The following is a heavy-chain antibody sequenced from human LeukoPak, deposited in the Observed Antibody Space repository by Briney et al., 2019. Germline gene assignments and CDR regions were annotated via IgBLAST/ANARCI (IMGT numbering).Heavy chain of an antibody. Sequence: SQTLSLTCAISGDSVSSDSAAWNWIRQSPSRGLEWLARTYFRSKWYYDYALAVKGRITINPDTSKNQFSLQLSSVTPEDTAVYYCVRDPVGGSTIFDCWGQGTLVTVSS. CDR3: VRDPVGGSTIFDC. V-gene: IGHV6-1*01. J-gene: IGHJ4*02. CDR1: GDSVSSDSAA. CDR2: TYFRSKWYY. D-gene: IGHD1-26*01.